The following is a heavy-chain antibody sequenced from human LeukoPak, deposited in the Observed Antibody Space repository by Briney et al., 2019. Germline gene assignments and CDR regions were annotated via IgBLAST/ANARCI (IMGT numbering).Heavy chain of an antibody. J-gene: IGHJ6*04. CDR3: AKDGGISTGYYYGVDV. CDR2: ISYDGSNK. CDR1: GFTFSGYG. V-gene: IGHV3-30*18. D-gene: IGHD3-16*01. Sequence: PGRSLRLSCAASGFTFSGYGMHWVRQAPGKGLEWVAVISYDGSNKYYADSVKGRFSISRDNSKNTLCLQMNSLRAEDTAVYWCAKDGGISTGYYYGVDVWGKGTTVTVSS.